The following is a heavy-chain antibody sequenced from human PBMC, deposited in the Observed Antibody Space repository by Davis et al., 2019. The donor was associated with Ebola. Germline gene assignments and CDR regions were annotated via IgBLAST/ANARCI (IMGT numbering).Heavy chain of an antibody. CDR3: ARHVPILY. J-gene: IGHJ3*01. Sequence: GESLKISCAASGFTVSSNYMSWVRQAPGKGLEWVSSISSSSSYIYYADSVKGRFTISRDNAKNSLYLQMNSLRAEDTAVYYCARHVPILYWGQGTMVTVSS. V-gene: IGHV3-21*04. CDR1: GFTVSSNY. CDR2: ISSSSSYI. D-gene: IGHD6-6*01.